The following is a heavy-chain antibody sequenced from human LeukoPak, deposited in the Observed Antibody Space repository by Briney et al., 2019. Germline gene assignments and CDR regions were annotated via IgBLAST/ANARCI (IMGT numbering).Heavy chain of an antibody. CDR2: IYSGAST. CDR1: GFTVSSNY. D-gene: IGHD3-16*01. Sequence: GGSLRLSCAASGFTVSSNYMSWVRQAPGKGLEWVSVIYSGASTYYTDSVKGRFTISRDNSKNTLYLQMNSLRADDTAVYYCAKTPRYAASGPNWFDPWGQGTLVTVSS. J-gene: IGHJ5*02. CDR3: AKTPRYAASGPNWFDP. V-gene: IGHV3-53*01.